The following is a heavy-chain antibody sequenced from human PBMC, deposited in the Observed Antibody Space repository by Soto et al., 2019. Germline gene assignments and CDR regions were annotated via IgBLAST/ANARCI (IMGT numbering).Heavy chain of an antibody. Sequence: QVQLVQSGAELKEPGASVKISCKTSGYIFTNYFLHWVRQAPGQGLELLAIINPDGGSPGNAQKFQGRLTMTSDTSTSTVYMELSTLRSEDTAVYYCARERHQGVDYWGQGTLVTVSS. CDR1: GYIFTNYF. CDR2: INPDGGSP. J-gene: IGHJ4*02. V-gene: IGHV1-46*01. CDR3: ARERHQGVDY.